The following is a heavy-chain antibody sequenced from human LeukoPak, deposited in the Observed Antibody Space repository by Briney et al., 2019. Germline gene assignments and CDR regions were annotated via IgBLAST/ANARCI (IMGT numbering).Heavy chain of an antibody. CDR1: GFTFDDYA. Sequence: GGSLRLSCAASGFTFDDYAMHWVRQAPGKGLEWVSGIRWDSGTIGYADSVKGRFTISRDNAKNSLYLQMNSLRAEDTAVYYCAREGRRDGYNHWGQGTLVTVSS. V-gene: IGHV3-9*01. CDR3: AREGRRDGYNH. D-gene: IGHD5-24*01. J-gene: IGHJ5*02. CDR2: IRWDSGTI.